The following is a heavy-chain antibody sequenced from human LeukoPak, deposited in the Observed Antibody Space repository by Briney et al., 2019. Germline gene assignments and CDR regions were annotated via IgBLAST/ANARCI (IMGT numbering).Heavy chain of an antibody. D-gene: IGHD3-10*01. CDR2: IYYSGST. CDR3: ARLRGVWFDP. Sequence: SEALSLTCTVSGGSISNYYWSWIRQPPGKGLEWIGYIYYSGSTNYNPSLKSRVTISVDTSKNQFSLKLSSVTAADTAVYYCARLRGVWFDPWGQGTLVTVSS. V-gene: IGHV4-59*08. J-gene: IGHJ5*02. CDR1: GGSISNYY.